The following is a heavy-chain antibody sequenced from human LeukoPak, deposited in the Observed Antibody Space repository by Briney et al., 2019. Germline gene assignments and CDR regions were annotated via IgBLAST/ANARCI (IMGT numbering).Heavy chain of an antibody. CDR3: ARDSSGYYGFFDY. D-gene: IGHD3-22*01. CDR1: GGSISSYY. Sequence: SETLSLTCTVSGGSISSYYWSWIRQPPGKGLEWIGNIYDSGNTKYNPSLKSRVTISVDTSKNQFSLKLTSVAAADTAVYYCARDSSGYYGFFDYWGQGTLVTVPS. J-gene: IGHJ4*02. CDR2: IYDSGNT. V-gene: IGHV4-59*01.